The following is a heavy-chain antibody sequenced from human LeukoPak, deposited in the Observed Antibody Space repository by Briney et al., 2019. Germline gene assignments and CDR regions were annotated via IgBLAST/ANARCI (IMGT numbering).Heavy chain of an antibody. Sequence: GRSLRLSCAASGFTFSSYSMNWVRQAPGKGLEWVSSISSSSSCIYYADSVKGRFTISRDNAKNSLYLQMNSLRAEDTAVYYCASHDYGDYWGQGTLVTVSS. J-gene: IGHJ4*02. V-gene: IGHV3-21*01. CDR2: ISSSSSCI. CDR1: GFTFSSYS. CDR3: ASHDYGDY.